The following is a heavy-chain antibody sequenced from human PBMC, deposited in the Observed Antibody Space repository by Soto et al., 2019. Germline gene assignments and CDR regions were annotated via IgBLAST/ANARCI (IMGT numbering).Heavy chain of an antibody. CDR1: GYTFASYA. CDR3: ARDPPPPDY. V-gene: IGHV1-18*01. CDR2: ISAYNGNT. Sequence: QVQLVQSGAEVKKPGASVKVSCKASGYTFASYAISWMRQAPGQGLEWMGWISAYNGNTNYAQKLQGRVTMTTDTSTRTAYMELRSLGSGDTAVPDCARDPPPPDYWCQGTLATVSS. J-gene: IGHJ4*02.